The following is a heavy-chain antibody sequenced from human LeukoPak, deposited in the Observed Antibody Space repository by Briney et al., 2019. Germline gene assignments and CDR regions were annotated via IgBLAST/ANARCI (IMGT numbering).Heavy chain of an antibody. J-gene: IGHJ4*02. V-gene: IGHV3-23*01. D-gene: IGHD1-26*01. CDR2: ISGSGGST. CDR1: GFTFSSYA. Sequence: GGSLRLSCAASGFTFSSYAMSWVRQAPGKGLEWVSAISGSGGSTYYADSVKGRFTISRDNSKNTLYLQMNSLRAEDTDVYYCAKDKGGSYYPAYFDYWGQGTLVTVSS. CDR3: AKDKGGSYYPAYFDY.